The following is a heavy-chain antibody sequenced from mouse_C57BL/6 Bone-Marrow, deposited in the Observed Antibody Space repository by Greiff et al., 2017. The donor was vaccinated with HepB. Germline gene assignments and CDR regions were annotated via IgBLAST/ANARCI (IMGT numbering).Heavy chain of an antibody. Sequence: QVHVKQSGAELARPGASVKMSCKASGYTFTSYTMHWVKQRPGQGLEWIGYINPSSGYTKYNQKFKDKATLTADKSSSTAYMQLSSLTSEDSAVYYCARSYYGSSYDYFDYWGQGTTLTVSS. J-gene: IGHJ2*01. CDR3: ARSYYGSSYDYFDY. D-gene: IGHD1-1*01. CDR1: GYTFTSYT. V-gene: IGHV1-4*01. CDR2: INPSSGYT.